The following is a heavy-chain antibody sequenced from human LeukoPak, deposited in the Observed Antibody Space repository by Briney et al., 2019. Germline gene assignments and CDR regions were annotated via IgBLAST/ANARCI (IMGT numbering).Heavy chain of an antibody. Sequence: QPGGSLRLSCAASGFTFSSYGMHWVRQAPGKGLEWVAFIRYDGSNKYYADSVKGRFTISRDNSKNTLYLQMNSLRAEDTAVYYCAKDGPPKRGSGSYHNYWGQGTLVTVSS. J-gene: IGHJ4*02. V-gene: IGHV3-30*02. CDR3: AKDGPPKRGSGSYHNY. D-gene: IGHD3-10*01. CDR1: GFTFSSYG. CDR2: IRYDGSNK.